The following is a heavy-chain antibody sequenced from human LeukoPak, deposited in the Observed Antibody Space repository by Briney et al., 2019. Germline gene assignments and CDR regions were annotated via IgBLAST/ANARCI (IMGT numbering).Heavy chain of an antibody. D-gene: IGHD3-3*01. CDR2: ISSSSSYI. V-gene: IGHV3-21*01. CDR3: ASSVWSAYPKPPDY. Sequence: GGSLRLSCAASGFTFSSYSMNWVRQAPGKGLEWVSSISSSSSYIYYADSVKGRFTISRDNAKNSLYLQMNSLRAEDTAVYYCASSVWSAYPKPPDYWGQGTLVTVSS. CDR1: GFTFSSYS. J-gene: IGHJ4*02.